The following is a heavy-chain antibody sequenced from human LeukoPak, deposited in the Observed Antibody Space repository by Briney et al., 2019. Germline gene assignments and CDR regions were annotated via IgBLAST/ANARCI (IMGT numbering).Heavy chain of an antibody. CDR2: ISGSGGST. V-gene: IGHV3-23*01. J-gene: IGHJ4*02. CDR3: AKVRDIVVVPAAPYYFDY. D-gene: IGHD2-2*01. Sequence: GGSLRLSCAASGFTFSSYAMSWVRQAPGKGREWVSAISGSGGSTYYADSVKGRFTISRDNSKNTLYLQMNSLRAEDTAVYYCAKVRDIVVVPAAPYYFDYWGQGTLVTVSS. CDR1: GFTFSSYA.